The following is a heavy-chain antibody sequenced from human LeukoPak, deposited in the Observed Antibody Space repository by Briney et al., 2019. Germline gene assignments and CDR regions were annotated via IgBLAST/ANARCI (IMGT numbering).Heavy chain of an antibody. CDR1: GLTFSSYS. CDR2: ISSSSSYI. Sequence: PGGSLRLSCAASGLTFSSYSMNWFRQAPGKGLEWVSSISSSSSYIYYADSVKGRFTISRDNAKNSLYLKMNSMRDEDTSVYYCARGIGYYDSSGYYPLGQGNLV. V-gene: IGHV3-21*01. CDR3: ARGIGYYDSSGYYP. D-gene: IGHD3-22*01. J-gene: IGHJ5*02.